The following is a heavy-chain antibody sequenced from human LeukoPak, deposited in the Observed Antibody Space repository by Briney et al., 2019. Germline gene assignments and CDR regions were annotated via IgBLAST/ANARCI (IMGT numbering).Heavy chain of an antibody. V-gene: IGHV1-8*01. CDR2: MNTNSGNT. Sequence: ASVTVSCTASGYTFTSYDINWVRQATGQGLEWMGWMNTNSGNTGYAQKFQGRVTMTRNTSISTAYMELSSLRSEDTAVYYCARSAPGKPRFDPWGQGTLVTVSS. J-gene: IGHJ5*02. CDR1: GYTFTSYD. CDR3: ARSAPGKPRFDP. D-gene: IGHD4-23*01.